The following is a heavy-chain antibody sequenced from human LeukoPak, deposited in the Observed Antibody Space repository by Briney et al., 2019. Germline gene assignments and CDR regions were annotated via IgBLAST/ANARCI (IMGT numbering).Heavy chain of an antibody. J-gene: IGHJ5*02. D-gene: IGHD6-13*01. CDR2: ISGSGGST. CDR3: ARYSSPSPRFDP. Sequence: GGSLRLSCAASGFTFSSYAMSWVRQAPGKGLEWVSAISGSGGSTYYADSVKGRFTISRDNSKNTLYLQMNSLRAGDTAVYYCARYSSPSPRFDPWGQGTLVTVSS. CDR1: GFTFSSYA. V-gene: IGHV3-23*01.